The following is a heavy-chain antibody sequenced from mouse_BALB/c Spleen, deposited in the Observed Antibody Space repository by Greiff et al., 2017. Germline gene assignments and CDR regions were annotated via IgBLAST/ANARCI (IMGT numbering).Heavy chain of an antibody. D-gene: IGHD1-2*01. V-gene: IGHV5-9-3*01. CDR3: ARRITTALYYLDY. CDR1: GFTFSSYA. CDR2: ISSGGSYT. Sequence: EVKLMESGGGLVKPGGSLKLSCAASGFTFSSYAMSWVRQTPEKRLEWVATISSGGSYTYYPDSVKGRFTISRDNAKNTLYLQMSSLRSEDTAMYYCARRITTALYYLDYWGQGTTLTVSS. J-gene: IGHJ2*01.